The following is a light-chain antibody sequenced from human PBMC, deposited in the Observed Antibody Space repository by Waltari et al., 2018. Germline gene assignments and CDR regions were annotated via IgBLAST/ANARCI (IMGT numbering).Light chain of an antibody. CDR2: WAF. J-gene: IGKJ2*01. CDR3: QQYYTSPYT. V-gene: IGKV4-1*01. CDR1: QSVLYSPQNKNY. Sequence: DIVMTQSPDSLAVSLGERATINCKSSQSVLYSPQNKNYLAWYQQKPGQPTKLLIYWAFTRESGVPDRFSGSGSGTDFTLTIDSLQAEDVAVYYCQQYYTSPYTFGQGTKLEIK.